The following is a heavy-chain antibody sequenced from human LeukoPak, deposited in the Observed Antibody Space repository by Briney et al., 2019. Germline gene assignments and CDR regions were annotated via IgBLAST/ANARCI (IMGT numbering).Heavy chain of an antibody. CDR2: IYYSGST. D-gene: IGHD2-8*01. CDR1: GGSLSSSAYY. CDR3: ARDRACSNGVCSYFDY. Sequence: PSETLSLTCTVSGGSLSSSAYYWGWIRQPPGRGLEWIGNIYYSGSTWYNPSLKSRVTVSADTSKNQFSLKLTSVTAADTAVYYCARDRACSNGVCSYFDYWGQGTVVTVSS. J-gene: IGHJ4*02. V-gene: IGHV4-39*01.